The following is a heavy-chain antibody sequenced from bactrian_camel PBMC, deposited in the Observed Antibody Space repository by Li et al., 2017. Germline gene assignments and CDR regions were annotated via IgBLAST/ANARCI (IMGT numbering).Heavy chain of an antibody. Sequence: HVQLVESGGGSVQAGGSLRLSCVASDSTYSPNCMAWFRQAAGSEQQKGVAGIASDGSVEVYMDSVKGRFTISKDGDTLTLQMNNLKPEDTAIYYCAAANVPVVAIATMTRVLREMDFPDWGRGTQVTVS. D-gene: IGHD2*01. J-gene: IGHJ4*01. CDR3: AAANVPVVAIATMTRVLREMDFPD. V-gene: IGHV3S53*01. CDR2: IASDGSVE. CDR1: DSTYSPNC.